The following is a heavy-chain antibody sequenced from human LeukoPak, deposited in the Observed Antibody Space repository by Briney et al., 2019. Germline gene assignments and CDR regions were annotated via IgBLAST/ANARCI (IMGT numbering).Heavy chain of an antibody. CDR1: GFTFSNYG. CDR2: ISYDGSNK. V-gene: IGHV3-30*12. D-gene: IGHD1-26*01. CDR3: ARDPYSGSYSAYYYYYMDV. J-gene: IGHJ6*03. Sequence: QPGGSLRLSCGASGFTFSNYGMLWVRQAPGKGLEWVAVISYDGSNKYYADSVKGRFTISRDNAKNSLYLQMNSLRAEDTAVYYCARDPYSGSYSAYYYYYMDVWGKGTTVTVSS.